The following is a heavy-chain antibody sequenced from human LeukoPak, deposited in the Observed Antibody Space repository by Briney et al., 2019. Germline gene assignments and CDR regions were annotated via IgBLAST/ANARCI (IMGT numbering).Heavy chain of an antibody. Sequence: GRSLRLSCAASGFTFSSYGMHWVRQAPGKGLEWVAVIWSDGSNKDYAASVKGRFTISRDNSKNTLYLEMNRLRAEDTAVYYCAKDRGATGSDWFDPWGQGTLVSVSS. CDR3: AKDRGATGSDWFDP. J-gene: IGHJ5*02. D-gene: IGHD1-26*01. CDR1: GFTFSSYG. CDR2: IWSDGSNK. V-gene: IGHV3-33*06.